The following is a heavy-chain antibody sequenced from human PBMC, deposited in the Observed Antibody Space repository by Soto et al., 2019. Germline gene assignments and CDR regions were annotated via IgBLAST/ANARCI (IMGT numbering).Heavy chain of an antibody. CDR1: GFTFNRHH. Sequence: EVQLVESGGGLVQPGGSLRLSCAASGFTFNRHHMKWVRQAPGKGLEWVSHISRSGDTIYYSDYVRGRFTTSSDNAQDSFYLKMSSLRDEDTAVYYCARDRDGGGTGWYDFDSWGQGTLVTVSS. CDR2: ISRSGDTI. CDR3: ARDRDGGGTGWYDFDS. D-gene: IGHD6-19*01. J-gene: IGHJ4*02. V-gene: IGHV3-48*03.